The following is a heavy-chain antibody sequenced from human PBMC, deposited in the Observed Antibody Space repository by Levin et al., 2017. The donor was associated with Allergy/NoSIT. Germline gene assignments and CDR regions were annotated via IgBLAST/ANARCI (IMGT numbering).Heavy chain of an antibody. CDR1: GFTFSSYA. V-gene: IGHV3-23*01. CDR2: ISGSGGST. J-gene: IGHJ3*01. Sequence: GGSLRLSCAASGFTFSSYAMSWVRQAPGKGLEWVSAISGSGGSTYYADSVKGRFTISRDNSKNTLYLQMNSLRAEDTAVYYCAKAPGRIAAAGTLGVAWGQGTMVTVSS. D-gene: IGHD6-13*01. CDR3: AKAPGRIAAAGTLGVA.